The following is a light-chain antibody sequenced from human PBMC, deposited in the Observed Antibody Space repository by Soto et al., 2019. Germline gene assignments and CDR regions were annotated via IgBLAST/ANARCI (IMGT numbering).Light chain of an antibody. CDR2: DVS. V-gene: IGLV2-14*01. Sequence: SALNQPASVSGPPGQSITISCTGTSSDVGGYNYVSWYQQHPGKAPKLMIYDVSNRPSGVSNRFSGSKSGNTASLTISGLQAEDEADYYCSSYTSSSTLFGTGTKVTVL. CDR3: SSYTSSSTL. J-gene: IGLJ1*01. CDR1: SSDVGGYNY.